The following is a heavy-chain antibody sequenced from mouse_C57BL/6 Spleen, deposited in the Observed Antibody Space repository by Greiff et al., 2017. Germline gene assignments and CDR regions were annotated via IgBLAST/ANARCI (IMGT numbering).Heavy chain of an antibody. V-gene: IGHV5-4*03. D-gene: IGHD1-1*01. Sequence: DVMLVESGGGLVKPGGSLKLSCAASGFTFSSYAMSWVRQTPEKRLEWVATISDGGSYTYYPDNVKGRFTISRDNAKNNLYLQMSHLKSEDTAMYYCARRIHYYGSSYVWYFDYWGQGTTLTVSS. J-gene: IGHJ2*01. CDR1: GFTFSSYA. CDR3: ARRIHYYGSSYVWYFDY. CDR2: ISDGGSYT.